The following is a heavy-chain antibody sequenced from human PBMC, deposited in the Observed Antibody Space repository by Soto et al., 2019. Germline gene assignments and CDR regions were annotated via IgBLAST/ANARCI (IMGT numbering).Heavy chain of an antibody. V-gene: IGHV3-30-3*01. CDR3: AREEPHPAPLVF. J-gene: IGHJ4*02. CDR2: ISFDETNK. CDR1: GFRFSLFW. Sequence: SGGSLRLSCAASGFRFSLFWMSWVRQTPGKGLEWVAGISFDETNKKYADSVRGRFTVSRDNSMSTIYLQMDSLETDDTAAYFCAREEPHPAPLVFWGQGTQVTVS.